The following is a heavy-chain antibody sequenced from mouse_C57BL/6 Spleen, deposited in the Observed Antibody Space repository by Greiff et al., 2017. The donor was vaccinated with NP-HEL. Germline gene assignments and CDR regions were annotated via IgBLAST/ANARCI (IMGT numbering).Heavy chain of an antibody. V-gene: IGHV5-12*01. CDR3: ARQYYGSKGYFDV. CDR2: ISNGGGST. J-gene: IGHJ1*03. Sequence: EVKVVESGGGLVQPGGSLKLSCAASGFTFSDYYMYWVRQTPEKRLEWVAYISNGGGSTYYPDTVKGRFTISRDNAKNTLYLQMSRLKSEDTAMYYCARQYYGSKGYFDVWGTGTTVTVSS. CDR1: GFTFSDYY. D-gene: IGHD1-1*01.